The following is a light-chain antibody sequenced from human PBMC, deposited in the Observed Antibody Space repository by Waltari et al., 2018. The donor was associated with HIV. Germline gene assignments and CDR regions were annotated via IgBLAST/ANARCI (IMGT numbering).Light chain of an antibody. J-gene: IGKJ3*01. CDR3: QQSYSTLRFT. Sequence: DIQMTQPPSSLSASVGDRVTITCRASQSISSYLNWYQQKPGKAPKLLIYAASSLQSGVPSRFSGSGSGTDFTLTISSLQPEDFATYYCQQSYSTLRFTFGPGTKVDIK. CDR2: AAS. CDR1: QSISSY. V-gene: IGKV1-39*01.